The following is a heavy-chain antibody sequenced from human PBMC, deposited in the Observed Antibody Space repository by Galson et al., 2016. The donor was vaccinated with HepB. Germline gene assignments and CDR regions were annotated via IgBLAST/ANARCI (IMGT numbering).Heavy chain of an antibody. Sequence: LRLSCAASGFTFSSYEMNWVRQAPGKGLEWVSYVSTSGSATTMFYADSVKGRFTISRDNAKNSLYLQMNSLRDEDTAVYYCARAGSSWYFDYWGQGTLVTVSS. CDR3: ARAGSSWYFDY. CDR1: GFTFSSYE. V-gene: IGHV3-48*03. J-gene: IGHJ4*02. D-gene: IGHD6-13*01. CDR2: VSTSGSATTM.